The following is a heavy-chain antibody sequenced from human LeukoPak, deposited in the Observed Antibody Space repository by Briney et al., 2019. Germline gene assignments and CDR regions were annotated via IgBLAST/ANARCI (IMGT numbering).Heavy chain of an antibody. D-gene: IGHD6-13*01. V-gene: IGHV1-2*02. J-gene: IGHJ4*02. CDR2: INPNSGGT. Sequence: EASVKVSCKASGYTFTGYYMHWVRQAPGQGLEWMGWINPNSGGTNYAQKFQGRVTMTRDTSISTAYMELSRLRSDDTAVYYSAKDSAAAAGSTSDWGQGTLVTVSS. CDR3: AKDSAAAAGSTSD. CDR1: GYTFTGYY.